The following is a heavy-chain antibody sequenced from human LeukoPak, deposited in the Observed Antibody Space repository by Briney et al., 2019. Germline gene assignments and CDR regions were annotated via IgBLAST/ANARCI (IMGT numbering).Heavy chain of an antibody. CDR2: IYPGYSDA. V-gene: IGHV5-51*01. J-gene: IGHJ5*02. CDR3: VRFALSSSLDH. CDR1: GYILTNNW. D-gene: IGHD6-13*01. Sequence: GESLKISCKISGYILTNNWIGRVRQVPGKGLEWMGLIYPGYSDAKYSPSFQGQVTLSVDASISTAYLQLSGLRASDTAIYYCVRFALSSSLDHWGQGTLVTVSS.